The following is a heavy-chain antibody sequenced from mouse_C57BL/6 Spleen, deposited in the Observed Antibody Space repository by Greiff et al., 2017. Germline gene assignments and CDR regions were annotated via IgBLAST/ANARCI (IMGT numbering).Heavy chain of an antibody. CDR2: IYPGSGST. V-gene: IGHV1-55*01. CDR3: ARSGDYGSTFDY. D-gene: IGHD1-1*01. Sequence: QVQLQQPGAELVKPGASVKMSCKAFGYTFTSYWITWVKQRPGQGLEWIGDIYPGSGSTNYNEKFKSKATLTVDTSSSTAYMQLSSLTSEDSAVYYCARSGDYGSTFDYWGQGTTLTVSS. J-gene: IGHJ2*01. CDR1: GYTFTSYW.